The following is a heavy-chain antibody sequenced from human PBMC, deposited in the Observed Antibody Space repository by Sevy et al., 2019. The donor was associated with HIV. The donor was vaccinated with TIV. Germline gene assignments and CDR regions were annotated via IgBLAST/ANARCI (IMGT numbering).Heavy chain of an antibody. J-gene: IGHJ4*02. Sequence: GESLKISCRASGYRFSSYWIAWVRQVPGKGLVWMGIIYPDDSDIRYSPSLQGQVTISVDKSISTAYLQWSSLEASDTAMYFCARRFYDSTGYPQYFFDYWGQRTLVTVSS. CDR1: GYRFSSYW. CDR3: ARRFYDSTGYPQYFFDY. V-gene: IGHV5-51*01. D-gene: IGHD3-22*01. CDR2: IYPDDSDI.